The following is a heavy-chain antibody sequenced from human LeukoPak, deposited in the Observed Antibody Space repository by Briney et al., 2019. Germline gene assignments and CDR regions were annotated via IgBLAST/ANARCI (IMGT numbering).Heavy chain of an antibody. CDR2: INPDGSEK. J-gene: IGHJ4*02. V-gene: IGHV3-7*02. Sequence: GESLRLPCAASGFTFSSYWMTWVRQAPGKGLEWVANINPDGSEKDYVGSVKGRFTISRDNAKNSLDLQMSNLRAEDTAVYFCARGHYYSIYWGLGTLVTVSS. CDR1: GFTFSSYW. CDR3: ARGHYYSIY.